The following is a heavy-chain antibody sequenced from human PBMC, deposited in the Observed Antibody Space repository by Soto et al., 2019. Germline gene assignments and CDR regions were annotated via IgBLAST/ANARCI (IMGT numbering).Heavy chain of an antibody. Sequence: EVQLVESGGGLVKPGGSLRLSCAASGFTFSSYSMNWVRQAPGKGLEWVSYISSSSSYIYYADSVKGRFTISRDNAKNSLYLQMNSLRAEDTAVYYCAGYFDWLFDYWGQGTLVTVSS. J-gene: IGHJ4*02. CDR2: ISSSSSYI. CDR3: AGYFDWLFDY. D-gene: IGHD3-9*01. V-gene: IGHV3-21*01. CDR1: GFTFSSYS.